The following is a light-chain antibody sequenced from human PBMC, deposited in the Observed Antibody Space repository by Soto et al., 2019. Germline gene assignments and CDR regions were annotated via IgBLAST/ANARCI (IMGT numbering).Light chain of an antibody. CDR3: QKYNSAPLT. Sequence: IQLTQSPSSLSASVGDRVTITCRASQDISSFLAWYQQKPGKVPKLLIYAASTLQSGVPSRFSGSGSGTDFTLTISSLQPEDVATYYCQKYNSAPLTFGPGTKVDIK. CDR2: AAS. V-gene: IGKV1-27*01. J-gene: IGKJ3*01. CDR1: QDISSF.